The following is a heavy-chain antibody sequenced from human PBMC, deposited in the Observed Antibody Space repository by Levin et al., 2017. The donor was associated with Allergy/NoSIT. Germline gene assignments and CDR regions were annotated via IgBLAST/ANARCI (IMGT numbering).Heavy chain of an antibody. CDR2: IDWGDDK. J-gene: IGHJ6*02. CDR3: ARLSYNWDQSYYAFDV. V-gene: IGHV2-70*01. CDR1: GFSLTDGGMC. D-gene: IGHD1-20*01. Sequence: QTLSLTCPFSGFSLTDGGMCVTWLRQPPGKALEWLALIDWGDDKYFNTSLKTRLTISKDTSTNQVVLTMTNVDPVDTATYYCARLSYNWDQSYYAFDVWGQGTTVTVS.